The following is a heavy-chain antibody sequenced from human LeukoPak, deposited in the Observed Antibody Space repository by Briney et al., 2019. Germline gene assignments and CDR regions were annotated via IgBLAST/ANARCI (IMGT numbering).Heavy chain of an antibody. CDR2: ISSSSSYI. Sequence: GGSLRLSCAASGFTFSSYAMSWVRQAPGKGLEWVSSISSSSSYIYYADSVRGRFTISRDNAKNSLYLQMNSLRAEDTAVYYCARGAAGYSGYDLVTYYLDYWGQGTLVTVSS. D-gene: IGHD5-12*01. V-gene: IGHV3-21*01. CDR3: ARGAAGYSGYDLVTYYLDY. J-gene: IGHJ4*02. CDR1: GFTFSSYA.